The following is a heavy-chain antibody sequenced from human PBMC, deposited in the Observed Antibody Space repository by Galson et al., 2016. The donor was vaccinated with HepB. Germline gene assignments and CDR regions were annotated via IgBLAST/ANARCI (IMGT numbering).Heavy chain of an antibody. CDR3: ARASGTYNYFDY. CDR1: GFRFSNYG. CDR2: INAGGGST. Sequence: SLRLSCAASGFRFSNYGMTWVRQAPGKGLEWVSSINAGGGSTYYADSVKGRFTISRDNSKSTLYLQMNSLRAEDTAVYYCARASGTYNYFDYWGQGTLVTVSP. D-gene: IGHD1-26*01. J-gene: IGHJ4*02. V-gene: IGHV3-23*01.